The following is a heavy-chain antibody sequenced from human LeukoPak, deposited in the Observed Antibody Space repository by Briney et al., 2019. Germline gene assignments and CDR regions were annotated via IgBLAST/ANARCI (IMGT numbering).Heavy chain of an antibody. CDR1: GFTFSSYG. V-gene: IGHV3-30*18. D-gene: IGHD3-16*01. CDR3: AKDGGRLRQGVYYYYYGMDV. J-gene: IGHJ6*02. Sequence: GGSLRLSCAASGFTFSSYGMHWVRLAPGKGLEWVAVISYDGSNKYYADSVKGRFTISRDNSKNTLYLQMNSLRAEDTAVYYCAKDGGRLRQGVYYYYYGMDVWGQGTTVTVSS. CDR2: ISYDGSNK.